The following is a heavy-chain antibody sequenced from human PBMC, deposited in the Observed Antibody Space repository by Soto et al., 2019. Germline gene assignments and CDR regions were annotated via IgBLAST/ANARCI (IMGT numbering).Heavy chain of an antibody. CDR3: AKYRRTEAEGYTLDY. Sequence: SETLSLTCTVSGDSISNYYWSWIRQPPGKRLEWIGYIYYTGSTMYNPSLESRVTMSVDTSKNQFSLKVNSVNAADTAVYYCAKYRRTEAEGYTLDYWGRGILVTVSS. CDR1: GDSISNYY. CDR2: IYYTGST. V-gene: IGHV4-59*01. D-gene: IGHD6-13*01. J-gene: IGHJ4*02.